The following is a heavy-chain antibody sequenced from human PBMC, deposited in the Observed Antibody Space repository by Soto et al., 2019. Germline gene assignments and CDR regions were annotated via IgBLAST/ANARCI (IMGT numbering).Heavy chain of an antibody. J-gene: IGHJ6*02. CDR1: GGSFSGYY. D-gene: IGHD4-17*01. Sequence: GTLSLTCAVYGGSFSGYYWSWIRQPPGKGLEWIGEINHSGSTNYNPSLKSRVTISVDTSKNQFSLKLSSVTAADTAVYYCARGRGTVRIYYYYGMDVWGQGTTVTVSS. V-gene: IGHV4-34*01. CDR3: ARGRGTVRIYYYYGMDV. CDR2: INHSGST.